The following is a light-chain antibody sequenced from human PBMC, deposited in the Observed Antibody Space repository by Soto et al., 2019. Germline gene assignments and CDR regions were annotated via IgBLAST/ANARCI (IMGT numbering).Light chain of an antibody. J-gene: IGLJ1*01. V-gene: IGLV1-40*01. CDR2: GNS. Sequence: QSVLTQPPSVSGAPGQRVTISCTGSRSNIGAGYDVHWYQQLPGTAPKLLIYGNSNRPSGVPDRFSGSKSGTSASLAITGLQAEDEADYYCQSYDSNLSGYVFGTGTKVTVL. CDR1: RSNIGAGYD. CDR3: QSYDSNLSGYV.